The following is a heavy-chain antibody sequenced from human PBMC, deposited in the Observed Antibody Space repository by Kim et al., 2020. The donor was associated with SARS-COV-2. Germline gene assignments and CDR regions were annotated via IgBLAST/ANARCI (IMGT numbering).Heavy chain of an antibody. CDR1: GYTFTGYY. Sequence: ASVKVSCKASGYTFTGYYMHWVRQAPGQGLEWMGRINPNSGGTNYAQKFQGRVTMTRDTSISTAYMELSRLRSDDTAVYYCARSNVLLWFGELSSLRYWGQGTLVTVSS. CDR3: ARSNVLLWFGELSSLRY. J-gene: IGHJ4*02. V-gene: IGHV1-2*06. CDR2: INPNSGGT. D-gene: IGHD3-10*01.